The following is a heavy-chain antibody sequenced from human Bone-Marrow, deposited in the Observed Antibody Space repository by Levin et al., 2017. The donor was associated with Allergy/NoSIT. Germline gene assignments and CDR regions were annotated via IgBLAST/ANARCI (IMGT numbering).Heavy chain of an antibody. J-gene: IGHJ4*02. CDR2: INRDGGDG. Sequence: GESLKISCASSGFTFSGYWMAWVRQAPGKGPEWVANINRDGGDGYYVDSVKGRFTISRDNARNSLDLQMNSLRVEDTAVYYCARNGAWSFEFWGQGTLVTVSS. CDR1: GFTFSGYW. D-gene: IGHD2-8*01. V-gene: IGHV3-7*02. CDR3: ARNGAWSFEF.